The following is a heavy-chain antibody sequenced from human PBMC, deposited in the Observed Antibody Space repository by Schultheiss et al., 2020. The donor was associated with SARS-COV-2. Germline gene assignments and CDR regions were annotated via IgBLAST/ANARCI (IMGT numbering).Heavy chain of an antibody. CDR2: INSDGSTT. J-gene: IGHJ6*03. V-gene: IGHV3-23*01. Sequence: GGSLRLSCAASGFTFSSYAMSWVRQAPGKGLVWVSRINSDGSTTTYADSVKGRLTISRDNSKNTLYLQMNSMRADDTAVYYCATRSTMGYYYMDVWGQGTTVTVSS. CDR3: ATRSTMGYYYMDV. D-gene: IGHD5-24*01. CDR1: GFTFSSYA.